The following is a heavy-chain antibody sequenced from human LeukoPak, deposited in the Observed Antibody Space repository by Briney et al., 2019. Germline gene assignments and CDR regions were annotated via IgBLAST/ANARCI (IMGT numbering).Heavy chain of an antibody. Sequence: GGSLRLSCAASGFTFSNAWMSWVRQAPGKGLEWVGRIKSKTDGGTTDCAAPVKGRFTISRDDSKNTLYLQMNSLKTEDTAVYYCTTRCSGGSCYSEDAFDIWGQGTMVTVSS. V-gene: IGHV3-15*01. CDR2: IKSKTDGGTT. J-gene: IGHJ3*02. CDR3: TTRCSGGSCYSEDAFDI. CDR1: GFTFSNAW. D-gene: IGHD2-15*01.